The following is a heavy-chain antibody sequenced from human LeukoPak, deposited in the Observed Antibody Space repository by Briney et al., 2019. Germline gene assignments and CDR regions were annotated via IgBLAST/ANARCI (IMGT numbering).Heavy chain of an antibody. Sequence: GGSLRLPCAASGFTFSSYAMHCVRQAPGKGLEWVAVISYDGSNKYYADSVKGRFTISRDNSKNTLYLQMNSLRAEDTAVYYCARDMSYYDSSGYYYRGYYYYGMDVWGQGTTVTVSS. V-gene: IGHV3-30-3*01. CDR3: ARDMSYYDSSGYYYRGYYYYGMDV. CDR1: GFTFSSYA. CDR2: ISYDGSNK. D-gene: IGHD3-22*01. J-gene: IGHJ6*02.